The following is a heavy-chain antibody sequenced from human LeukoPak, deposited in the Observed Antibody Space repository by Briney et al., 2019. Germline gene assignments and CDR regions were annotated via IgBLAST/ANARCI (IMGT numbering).Heavy chain of an antibody. J-gene: IGHJ4*02. Sequence: ASVKVSCKASGYAFTSYGISWVRQAPGQGLEWMGWISAYNGNTNYAQKLQGRVTMTTDTSTSTAYMELRSLRPEDTAVYYCAKGRGSSWYGPFDYWGQGTLVTVSS. D-gene: IGHD6-13*01. CDR1: GYAFTSYG. CDR2: ISAYNGNT. CDR3: AKGRGSSWYGPFDY. V-gene: IGHV1-18*01.